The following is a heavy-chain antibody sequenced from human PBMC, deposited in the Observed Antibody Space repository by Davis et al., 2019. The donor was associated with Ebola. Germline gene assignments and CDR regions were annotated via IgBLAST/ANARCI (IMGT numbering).Heavy chain of an antibody. CDR1: GVYLGSSGYY. Sequence: PSETLSLTCNVSGVYLGSSGYYWGFVRQPPGKGLEWIGNIYYSGSTKYNPSLQGRVTMSLDTPRDQFALRLHSVTAADTAVYYCARIRGTGDRRGEDHWGQGILVTVSP. CDR3: ARIRGTGDRRGEDH. CDR2: IYYSGST. D-gene: IGHD7-27*01. J-gene: IGHJ4*02. V-gene: IGHV4-39*01.